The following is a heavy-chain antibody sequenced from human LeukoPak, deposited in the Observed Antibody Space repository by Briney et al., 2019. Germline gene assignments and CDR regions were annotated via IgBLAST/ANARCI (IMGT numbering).Heavy chain of an antibody. CDR1: GFNFNVYS. CDR2: MTSDSNTI. D-gene: IGHD3-3*01. V-gene: IGHV3-48*01. Sequence: GGSLRLSCAASGFNFNVYSMNWVRQAPGKGLEWISYMTSDSNTIYYADSVRGRFTISRDNAKKSVYLELSNLRADDTAMYYCARGTEWFADYWGQGTLVTVSS. J-gene: IGHJ4*02. CDR3: ARGTEWFADY.